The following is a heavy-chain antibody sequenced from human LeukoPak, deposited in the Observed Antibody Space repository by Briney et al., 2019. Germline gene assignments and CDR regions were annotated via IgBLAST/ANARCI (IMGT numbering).Heavy chain of an antibody. J-gene: IGHJ6*02. CDR2: TYYRSEWYN. CDR1: GDSVSSNSAA. D-gene: IGHD5-12*01. Sequence: SQTLSLTCAISGDSVSSNSAAWNWIRQSPSRGLEWLGRTYYRSEWYNDYAVSVKSRITINPDTSKNQFSLQLNSVTPEDTAVYYCARDRVIVATMNYYYYGMDVWGQGTTVTVSS. CDR3: ARDRVIVATMNYYYYGMDV. V-gene: IGHV6-1*01.